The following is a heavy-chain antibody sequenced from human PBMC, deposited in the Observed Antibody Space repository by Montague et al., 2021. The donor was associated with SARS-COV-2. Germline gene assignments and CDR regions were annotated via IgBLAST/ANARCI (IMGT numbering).Heavy chain of an antibody. V-gene: IGHV4-4*07. CDR3: ARGDVDTAMVYYFDY. CDR1: GGSISSYY. Sequence: SETLSLTCTVSGGSISSYYWSWIRQPAGKGLEWIGRIYTSGSTNYNPSLKSRVTISVDTTRNQFSLKLSSVTAADTAVYYCARGDVDTAMVYYFDYWGQGTLVTVSS. D-gene: IGHD5-18*01. CDR2: IYTSGST. J-gene: IGHJ4*02.